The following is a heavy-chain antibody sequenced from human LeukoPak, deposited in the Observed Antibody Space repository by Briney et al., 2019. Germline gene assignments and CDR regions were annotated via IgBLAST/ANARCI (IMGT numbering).Heavy chain of an antibody. CDR1: GGTFSSYA. CDR3: ARAYNPITMIVVVINPSPLGY. D-gene: IGHD3-22*01. CDR2: IIPIFGTA. V-gene: IGHV1-69*13. J-gene: IGHJ4*02. Sequence: SVKVSCKASGGTFSSYAISWVRQAPGQGLEWMGVIIPIFGTANYAQKFQGRVTITADESTSTAYMELSSLRSEDTAVYYCARAYNPITMIVVVINPSPLGYWGQGTLVTVSS.